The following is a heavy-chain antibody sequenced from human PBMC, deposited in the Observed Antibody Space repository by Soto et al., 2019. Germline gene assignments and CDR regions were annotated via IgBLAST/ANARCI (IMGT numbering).Heavy chain of an antibody. CDR1: GFTFSSYV. CDR3: ARDRGDKNFWIGYPTGWFDP. V-gene: IGHV3-30-3*01. Sequence: PGGSLRLSCEASGFTFSSYVMHWVRQAPGKGPEWVAVTSYDGSNADYADSVRGRFTISRDNSKNTLYLQMNSLRPEDTAVYYCARDRGDKNFWIGYPTGWFDPWGQGTLVTAPQ. J-gene: IGHJ5*02. D-gene: IGHD3-3*01. CDR2: TSYDGSNA.